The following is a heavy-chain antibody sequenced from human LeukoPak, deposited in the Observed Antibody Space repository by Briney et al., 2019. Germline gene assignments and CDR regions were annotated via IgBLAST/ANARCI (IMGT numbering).Heavy chain of an antibody. D-gene: IGHD6-13*01. Sequence: SETLSLTCAVYGGSFSGYYWGWIRQPPGKGLEWIGSIYYSGSTYYNPSLKSRVTISVDTSKNQFSLKVSSVSAADTAVYYCARAYSSSWYWNWFDPWGQGTLVTASS. CDR2: IYYSGST. CDR3: ARAYSSSWYWNWFDP. V-gene: IGHV4-34*01. J-gene: IGHJ5*02. CDR1: GGSFSGYY.